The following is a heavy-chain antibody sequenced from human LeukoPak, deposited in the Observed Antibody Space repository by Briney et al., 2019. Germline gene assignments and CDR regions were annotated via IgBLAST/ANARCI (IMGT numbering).Heavy chain of an antibody. Sequence: ASVKVSCKASGYTFISYGISWVRQAPGQGLEWMGWISAYNGNTNYAQKLQGRVTMTTDTSTSTAYMELRSLRSDDTAVYYCARASDGSGSRPNDYWGQGTLVTVSS. D-gene: IGHD3-10*01. V-gene: IGHV1-18*01. CDR3: ARASDGSGSRPNDY. CDR1: GYTFISYG. CDR2: ISAYNGNT. J-gene: IGHJ4*02.